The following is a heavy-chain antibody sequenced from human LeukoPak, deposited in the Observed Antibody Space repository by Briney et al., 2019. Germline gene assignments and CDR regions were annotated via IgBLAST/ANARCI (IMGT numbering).Heavy chain of an antibody. CDR3: ARAWEGYNYFDY. J-gene: IGHJ4*02. CDR1: GGSISFYC. Sequence: SETLSLTCTVSGGSISFYCWNWIRQSPGKGLEWIGYIYYSGSTNYNPSLKSRVTISVDTSKNQFSLKLTSMTAADTAVYYCARAWEGYNYFDYWGQGTLVTVSS. V-gene: IGHV4-59*01. D-gene: IGHD5-18*01. CDR2: IYYSGST.